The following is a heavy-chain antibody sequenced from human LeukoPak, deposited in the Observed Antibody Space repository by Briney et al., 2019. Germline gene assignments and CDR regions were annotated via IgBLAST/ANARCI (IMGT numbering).Heavy chain of an antibody. CDR1: GGSLRSYY. D-gene: IGHD3-10*01. J-gene: IGHJ5*02. Sequence: SETLSLTCTVSGGSLRSYYWSWIRQSPGKGLEWIGFIYYTGTTYYNPSLKSRVTISVDTSKNHFSLKLSSVTAADTAVYYCARGHYFASGNYYRGWFDPWGQGSLVTVSS. CDR3: ARGHYFASGNYYRGWFDP. CDR2: IYYTGTT. V-gene: IGHV4-59*08.